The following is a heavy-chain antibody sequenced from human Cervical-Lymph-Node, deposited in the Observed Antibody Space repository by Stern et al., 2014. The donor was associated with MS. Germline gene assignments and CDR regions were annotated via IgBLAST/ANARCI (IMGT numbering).Heavy chain of an antibody. CDR2: MYYSGST. CDR1: NGSISNNYF. V-gene: IGHV4-39*01. CDR3: ALSPVVRGVVMTYGPGFDY. Sequence: QLQLQESGPGLVKPSETLSLTCTVSNGSISNNYFWGWIRQPPGKGLEWIAAMYYSGSTYYNPSLKSRITISVDTSKAQFPLRLNSVTAADTAWYYCALSPVVRGVVMTYGPGFDYWGQGHLVTVSS. J-gene: IGHJ4*02. D-gene: IGHD3-10*01.